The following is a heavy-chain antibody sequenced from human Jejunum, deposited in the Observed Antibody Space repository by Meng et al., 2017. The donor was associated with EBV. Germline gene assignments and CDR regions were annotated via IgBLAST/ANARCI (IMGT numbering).Heavy chain of an antibody. CDR1: GGSGSSGSYY. CDR3: ARDFSSGYFAY. V-gene: IGHV4-61*01. J-gene: IGHJ4*02. CDR2: VSDYGST. Sequence: VQLQESGPGLVKPSETLSLTCAVSGGSGSSGSYYWSWIRQPPGKGLEWIGFVSDYGSTRYNSSLKSRITISADTSKNQFSLKLTSVTPADTAIYYCARDFSSGYFAYWGQGTLVTVSS. D-gene: IGHD3-22*01.